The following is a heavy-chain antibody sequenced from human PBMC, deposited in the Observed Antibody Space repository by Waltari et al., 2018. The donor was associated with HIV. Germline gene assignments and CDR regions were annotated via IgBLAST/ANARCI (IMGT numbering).Heavy chain of an antibody. V-gene: IGHV1-8*01. CDR3: VTSRPGAVFGDF. D-gene: IGHD3-3*01. J-gene: IGHJ4*02. Sequence: QAQLVQSGAEVRKPGASVKVSCKASGYNFASFDINWVRRATGQGLGWMGWISINSGNAGYGQRFKGRLTLTRDTSIDMAYMELNSLTPQDTAVYYCVTSRPGAVFGDFWGQGTPVTVSS. CDR1: GYNFASFD. CDR2: ISINSGNA.